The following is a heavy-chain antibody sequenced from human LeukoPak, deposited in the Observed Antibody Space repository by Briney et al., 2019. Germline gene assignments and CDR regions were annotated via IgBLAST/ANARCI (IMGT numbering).Heavy chain of an antibody. CDR1: GSSISSSNW. D-gene: IGHD1-7*01. J-gene: IGHJ4*02. V-gene: IGHV4-4*02. Sequence: SETLSLTCAVSGSSISSSNWWSWVRQPPGKGLEWIGYIYYSGSTYYNPSLKSRVTISVDTSKNQFSLKLSSVTAADTAVYYCASNNWNYVGFFDYWGQGTLVTVSS. CDR3: ASNNWNYVGFFDY. CDR2: IYYSGST.